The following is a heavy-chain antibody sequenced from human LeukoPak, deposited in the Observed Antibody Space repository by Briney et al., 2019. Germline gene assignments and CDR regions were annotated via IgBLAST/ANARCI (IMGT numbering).Heavy chain of an antibody. J-gene: IGHJ6*02. CDR1: GVTFSSYA. D-gene: IGHD2-8*01. V-gene: IGHV3-23*01. CDR2: IGSSGATT. CDR3: AKVSVGPLSRPTHVALYYGMDV. Sequence: PGGSLRLSCAASGVTFSSYAMSWVRQAPGKGPEWVSAIGSSGATTFYADSVKGRCTISRDNSKNTVYLEMNSLRAEDTAIYYCAKVSVGPLSRPTHVALYYGMDVWGQGTTVTVSS.